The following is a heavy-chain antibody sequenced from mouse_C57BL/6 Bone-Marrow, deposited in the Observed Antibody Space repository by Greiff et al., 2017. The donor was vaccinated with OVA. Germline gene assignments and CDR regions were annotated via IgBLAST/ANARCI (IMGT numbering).Heavy chain of an antibody. V-gene: IGHV1-74*01. CDR3: AIEGYYAYYAMDY. J-gene: IGHJ4*01. CDR2: LHPSDSDT. D-gene: IGHD2-3*01. CDR1: GYTFTSYW. Sequence: QVQLQQSGAELVKPGASVKVSCKASGYTFTSYWMHWVKQRPGQGLEWIGRLHPSDSDTNYNQKFKGKATLTVDKSSSTAYMQLSSLTSEDSAVYYCAIEGYYAYYAMDYWGQGTSVTVSS.